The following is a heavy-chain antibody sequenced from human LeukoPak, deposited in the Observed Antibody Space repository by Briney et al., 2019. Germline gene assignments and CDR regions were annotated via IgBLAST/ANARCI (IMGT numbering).Heavy chain of an antibody. J-gene: IGHJ4*02. Sequence: PGGSLRLSCAASGFTFSSYAMHWVRQAPGKGLEWVADISYDGSNKYYADSVKGRFTISRDNSKNTLYLQMNSLRAEDTAVYYCARGIQLPPSGGLRYWGQGTLVTVSS. CDR2: ISYDGSNK. CDR3: ARGIQLPPSGGLRY. CDR1: GFTFSSYA. D-gene: IGHD2-2*01. V-gene: IGHV3-30*04.